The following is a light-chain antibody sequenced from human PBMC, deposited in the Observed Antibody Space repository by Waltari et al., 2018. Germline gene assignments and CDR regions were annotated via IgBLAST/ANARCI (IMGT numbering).Light chain of an antibody. J-gene: IGKJ5*01. V-gene: IGKV3-20*01. CDR2: GAS. CDR3: QQYSSSVN. CDR1: QSLSSSS. Sequence: ILLTQSPGTLSLSPGERATLSCRASQSLSSSSFAWYQQKPGQAPRLLIYGASSRATRIPGRFSVGGSETDFALTISRLEPEDFAVYYCQQYSSSVNFGQGTRLDIK.